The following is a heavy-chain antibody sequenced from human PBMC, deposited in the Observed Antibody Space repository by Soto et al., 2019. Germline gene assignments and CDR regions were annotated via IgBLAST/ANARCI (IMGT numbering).Heavy chain of an antibody. Sequence: SETLSLTCAVSGGSISSGGYYWSWIRQHPGKGLEWIGYIYYSGSTYYNPSLKSRVTISVDTSKNQFSLKLSSVTAADTAVYYCARYGGYSRLTDYWGQGTLVTVSS. CDR3: ARYGGYSRLTDY. D-gene: IGHD3-22*01. CDR2: IYYSGST. V-gene: IGHV4-31*11. CDR1: GGSISSGGYY. J-gene: IGHJ4*02.